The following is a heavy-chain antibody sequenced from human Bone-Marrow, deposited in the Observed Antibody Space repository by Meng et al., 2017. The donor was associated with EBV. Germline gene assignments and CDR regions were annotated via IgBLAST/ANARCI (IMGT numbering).Heavy chain of an antibody. Sequence: QVELVQSWAGVKKPGSSVKVSCKTSGGTFSSDAISWVRQAPGQGLVWLGGLIPMSGAPYYAQNFQGRVTITADESTSTHYMELSNLRSEDTAMYYCASESGRGFTPDYWGQGTLVTVSS. CDR1: GGTFSSDA. V-gene: IGHV1-69*01. J-gene: IGHJ4*02. D-gene: IGHD3-10*01. CDR3: ASESGRGFTPDY. CDR2: LIPMSGAP.